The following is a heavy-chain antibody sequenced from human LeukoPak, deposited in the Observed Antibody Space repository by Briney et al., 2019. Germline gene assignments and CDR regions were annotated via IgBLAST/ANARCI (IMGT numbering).Heavy chain of an antibody. Sequence: PGRSLRLSCAASGFTFSSYAMHWVRQAPGKGLEWVAVISYDGSNEYYADSVKGRFTISRDNSKNTLYLQMNSLRAEDTAVYYCARSGSYYSFDYWGQGTLVTVSS. CDR1: GFTFSSYA. J-gene: IGHJ4*02. D-gene: IGHD1-26*01. V-gene: IGHV3-30*01. CDR3: ARSGSYYSFDY. CDR2: ISYDGSNE.